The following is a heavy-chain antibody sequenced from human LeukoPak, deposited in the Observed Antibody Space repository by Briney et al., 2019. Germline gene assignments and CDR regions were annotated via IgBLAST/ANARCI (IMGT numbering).Heavy chain of an antibody. D-gene: IGHD3-3*01. J-gene: IGHJ4*02. V-gene: IGHV3-73*01. CDR2: IRSKANSYAT. CDR1: GFTFSGSA. CDR3: TRHSEQYYDFWSGYSGDY. Sequence: GGSLTLSCAASGFTFSGSAMHWVRQAAGKGLEWVGRIRSKANSYATAYAASVKGRFTISRDDSKNTAYLQMNSLKTEDTAVYYCTRHSEQYYDFWSGYSGDYWGQGTLVTVSS.